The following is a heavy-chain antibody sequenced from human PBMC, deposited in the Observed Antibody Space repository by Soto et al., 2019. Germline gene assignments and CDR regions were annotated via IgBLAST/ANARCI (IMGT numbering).Heavy chain of an antibody. CDR3: ARMGGYYQSLDT. Sequence: SETLSLTCTVSGGSIDTYYWSWIRQPPGKGLQWIGYIYYSGSTTYSPSLKSRVTISVDRSKNQFSLKLTSMTAADTAVYYCARMGGYYQSLDTWGQGTLVTVSS. D-gene: IGHD3-22*01. CDR2: IYYSGST. CDR1: GGSIDTYY. V-gene: IGHV4-59*08. J-gene: IGHJ5*02.